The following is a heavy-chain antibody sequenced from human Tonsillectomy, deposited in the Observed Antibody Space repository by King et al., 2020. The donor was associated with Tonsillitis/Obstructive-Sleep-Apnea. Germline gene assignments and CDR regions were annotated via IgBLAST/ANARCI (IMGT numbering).Heavy chain of an antibody. CDR1: GYTFTRYY. V-gene: IGHV1-46*01. J-gene: IGHJ4*02. CDR3: ARDPVGSGYCELDY. D-gene: IGHD3-22*01. Sequence: QLVQSGAEVKEPGASVQISCRASGYTFTRYYIHWVRQAPGQGLEWVGIMNCGSGSTSYAPKFQGRVTVTRDPSTNTVSMQLSSLRSDDTAIYYCARDPVGSGYCELDYWGQGTLVTVSA. CDR2: MNCGSGST.